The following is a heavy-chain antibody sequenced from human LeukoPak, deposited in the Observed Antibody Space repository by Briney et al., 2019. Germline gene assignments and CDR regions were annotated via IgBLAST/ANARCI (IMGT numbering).Heavy chain of an antibody. V-gene: IGHV3-74*01. CDR2: IHWNGGRT. Sequence: GGSLRLSCAASGFTFSSYWMHWVRHAPGKGLVWVSRIHWNGGRTGYADSVKGRFTISRDNAKNSLYLQMNSLRAEDTAVFYCARDMAAGTDFDYWGQGTLVTVSS. CDR3: ARDMAAGTDFDY. D-gene: IGHD6-13*01. J-gene: IGHJ4*02. CDR1: GFTFSSYW.